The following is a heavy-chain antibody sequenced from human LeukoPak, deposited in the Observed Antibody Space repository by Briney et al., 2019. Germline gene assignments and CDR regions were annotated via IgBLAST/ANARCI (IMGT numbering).Heavy chain of an antibody. CDR2: ISYDGSNK. V-gene: IGHV3-30*03. J-gene: IGHJ3*02. Sequence: GGSLRLSCAASGFTFSSYGMHWVRQAPGKGLEWVAVISYDGSNKYYADSVKGRFTISRDNSKNTLYLQMNSLRAEDTAVYYCTYSSSWYDAFDIWGQGTMVTVSS. D-gene: IGHD6-13*01. CDR1: GFTFSSYG. CDR3: TYSSSWYDAFDI.